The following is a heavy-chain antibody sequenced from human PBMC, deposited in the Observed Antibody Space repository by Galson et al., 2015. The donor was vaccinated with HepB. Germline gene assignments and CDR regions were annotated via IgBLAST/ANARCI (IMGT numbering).Heavy chain of an antibody. CDR2: INAGNGNT. J-gene: IGHJ6*02. CDR3: ARAPYYDSIAGYGMDV. V-gene: IGHV1-3*01. Sequence: SVKVSCKASGYTFTSYAMHWVRQAPGQRLEWMGWINAGNGNTKYSQKLQGRVTITRDTSASTAYMELSSLRSEDTAVYYCARAPYYDSIAGYGMDVWGQGTTVTVSS. CDR1: GYTFTSYA. D-gene: IGHD3-22*01.